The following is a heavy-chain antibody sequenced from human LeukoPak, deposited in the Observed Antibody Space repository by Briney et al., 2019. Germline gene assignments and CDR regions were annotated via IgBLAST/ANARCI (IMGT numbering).Heavy chain of an antibody. J-gene: IGHJ4*02. Sequence: PSETLSLTCAVSAYSISSGNYGAWIRQPPGKGLEWIGSIYHSGSTYYNPSLKSRVTISIDTSKNQFSLKLSSVTAADTAVYYCTRHGIGCSSTNCYWATVRYWGQGTLVTVSS. CDR3: TRHGIGCSSTNCYWATVRY. CDR2: IYHSGST. CDR1: AYSISSGNY. D-gene: IGHD2-2*01. V-gene: IGHV4-38-2*01.